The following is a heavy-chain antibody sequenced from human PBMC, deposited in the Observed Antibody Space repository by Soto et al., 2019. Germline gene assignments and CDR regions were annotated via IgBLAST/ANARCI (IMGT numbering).Heavy chain of an antibody. CDR1: GGSFSGYY. CDR2: INHRGTT. Sequence: QVQLQQWGAGLLKPSEPLSLTCAVYGGSFSGYYWTWIRQPPGKGLEWIGEINHRGTTNHNPSLKSRVTISVDTSKNQFSLNITSVTAADTAVYYCARGGDPWSQGTLVTVSS. V-gene: IGHV4-34*02. J-gene: IGHJ5*02. CDR3: ARGGDP.